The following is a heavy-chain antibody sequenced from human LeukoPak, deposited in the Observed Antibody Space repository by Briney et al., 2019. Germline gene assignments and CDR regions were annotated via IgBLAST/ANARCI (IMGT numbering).Heavy chain of an antibody. CDR2: IYPGDSDT. J-gene: IGHJ5*02. D-gene: IGHD2-21*01. CDR3: ARRGYSSEWSDP. V-gene: IGHV5-51*01. Sequence: GEPPRISSKGSGYNFSTYCNGWVLQMSGKDLEWMGVIYPGDSDTRYSPSFQGQVTISADKYINTAYLQWSSLKASDSAMYYCARRGYSSEWSDPWGQGTLVTVSS. CDR1: GYNFSTYC.